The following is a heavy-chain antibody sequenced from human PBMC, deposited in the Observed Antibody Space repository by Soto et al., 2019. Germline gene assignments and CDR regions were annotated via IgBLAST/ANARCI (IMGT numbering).Heavy chain of an antibody. CDR2: IYYSGST. D-gene: IGHD3-10*01. CDR3: AIRNGSGSYYVDY. V-gene: IGHV4-31*02. CDR1: GGSISSGGYY. J-gene: IGHJ4*02. Sequence: QVQLQESGPGLVKPSQTLSLTWTVSGGSISSGGYYWSWIRQHPGKGLEWIGYIYYSGSTYYHTSLKSRVTILVDTSKNQFSLKLSSVTAADTAVYYCAIRNGSGSYYVDYWGQGTLVTVSS.